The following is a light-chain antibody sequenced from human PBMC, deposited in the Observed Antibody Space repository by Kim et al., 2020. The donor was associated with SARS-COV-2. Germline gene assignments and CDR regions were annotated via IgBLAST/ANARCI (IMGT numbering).Light chain of an antibody. J-gene: IGKJ2*03. CDR3: QQFGTSPYS. V-gene: IGKV3-20*01. CDR2: GAS. CDR1: ENVDQTY. Sequence: LSQGERVTLSCRASENVDQTYLAWYQQKPGQAPRLLIYGASARATGIPDRFSGSGSGTDFTLTIGRLEPEDFAMYFCQQFGTSPYSFGQGTKLEI.